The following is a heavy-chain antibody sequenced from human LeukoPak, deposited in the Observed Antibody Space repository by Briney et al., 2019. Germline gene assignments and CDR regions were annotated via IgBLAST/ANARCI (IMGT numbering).Heavy chain of an antibody. CDR2: IYSGGST. D-gene: IGHD6-19*01. Sequence: LRLSXAASGFTVSRNYMSWVRQAPGKGLEWVSVIYSGGSTYYSDSVKGRFTISRDNSKNTLYLQMNSLRAEDTAVYYCASPYSSGWYSFDYWGQGTLXT. J-gene: IGHJ4*02. CDR3: ASPYSSGWYSFDY. V-gene: IGHV3-66*01. CDR1: GFTVSRNY.